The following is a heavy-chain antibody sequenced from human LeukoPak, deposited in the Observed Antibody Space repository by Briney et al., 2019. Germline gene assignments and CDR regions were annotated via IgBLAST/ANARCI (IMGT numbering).Heavy chain of an antibody. CDR1: GFTFSTYA. V-gene: IGHV3-23*01. D-gene: IGHD3-22*01. CDR2: MSGNGDNT. Sequence: GGSLRLSCAASGFTFSTYAMTWVRQAPGKGLEWVSAMSGNGDNTYYADSVRGRFTISRDNSKNTLYLQMNSLRAEDTAVYYCARDGSYDSSGYPSYAFDIWGQGTMVTVSS. CDR3: ARDGSYDSSGYPSYAFDI. J-gene: IGHJ3*02.